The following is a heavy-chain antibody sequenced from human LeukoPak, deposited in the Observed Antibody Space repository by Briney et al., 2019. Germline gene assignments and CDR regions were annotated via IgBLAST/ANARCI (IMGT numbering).Heavy chain of an antibody. CDR1: GYTFAGYY. D-gene: IGHD3-10*01. J-gene: IGHJ4*02. V-gene: IGHV1-2*02. CDR3: ARQPGDYNY. CDR2: VNPNSGGT. Sequence: GASVKVSCKAFGYTFAGYYIHWVRQAPGQGLEWMGWVNPNSGGTNYAQKFQGRVTMTRDASISTAYMELSGLRSDDTAVYYCARQPGDYNYWGQGTLVTVSS.